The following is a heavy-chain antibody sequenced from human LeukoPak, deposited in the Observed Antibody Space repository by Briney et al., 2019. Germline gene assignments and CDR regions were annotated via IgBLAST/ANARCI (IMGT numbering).Heavy chain of an antibody. CDR1: GGSISSYY. V-gene: IGHV4-59*01. J-gene: IGHJ4*02. D-gene: IGHD3-22*01. CDR2: INYSGST. CDR3: ARGRYYYDSSAYPIYYFDY. Sequence: PSETLSLTCTVSGGSISSYYWSWIRQPPGKGLEWIGYINYSGSTNYNPSLKSRVTISIDTSKNQFSLKLSSVTAADTAMYYCARGRYYYDSSAYPIYYFDYWGQGTLVTVSS.